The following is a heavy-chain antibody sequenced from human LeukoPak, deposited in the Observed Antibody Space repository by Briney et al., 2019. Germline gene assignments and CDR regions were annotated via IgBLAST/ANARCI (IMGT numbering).Heavy chain of an antibody. CDR2: IYYSGNT. CDR3: ARVRYSSGWYPFDY. CDR1: GGSISSYY. Sequence: SETLSLTCTVSGGSISSYYWSWIRQPPGKGLEWIGYIYYSGNTNYNPSLKSRVTISVDTSKNQFSLKLSSVTAADTAVYYCARVRYSSGWYPFDYWGLGTLVTVSS. J-gene: IGHJ4*02. V-gene: IGHV4-59*01. D-gene: IGHD6-19*01.